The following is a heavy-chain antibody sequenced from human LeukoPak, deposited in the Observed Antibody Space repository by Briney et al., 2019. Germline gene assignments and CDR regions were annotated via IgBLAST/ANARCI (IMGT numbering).Heavy chain of an antibody. Sequence: GASVKVSCKASGGTFSSYAISWVRQAPGQGLEWMGGIIPIFGTANYAQKFQGRVTITADESTSTAYMELSSLRSEDTAVYYCARDYTSYCSSTSCPLEGYYYYGMDVWGQGTTVTVSS. CDR3: ARDYTSYCSSTSCPLEGYYYYGMDV. J-gene: IGHJ6*02. CDR2: IIPIFGTA. D-gene: IGHD2-2*01. CDR1: GGTFSSYA. V-gene: IGHV1-69*13.